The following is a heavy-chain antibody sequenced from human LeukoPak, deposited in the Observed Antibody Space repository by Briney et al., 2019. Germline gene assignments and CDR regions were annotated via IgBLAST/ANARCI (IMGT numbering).Heavy chain of an antibody. Sequence: GGSLRLSCAASGFTFSSYWMHWVRQAPGKGLVWVSRINSDGSSTSYADSVEGRFTISRDNAKNTLYLQMNSLRAEDTAVYYCARGPGGGDYVWGSYRYDYWGQGTLVTVSS. CDR1: GFTFSSYW. J-gene: IGHJ4*02. CDR2: INSDGSST. CDR3: ARGPGGGDYVWGSYRYDY. D-gene: IGHD3-16*02. V-gene: IGHV3-74*01.